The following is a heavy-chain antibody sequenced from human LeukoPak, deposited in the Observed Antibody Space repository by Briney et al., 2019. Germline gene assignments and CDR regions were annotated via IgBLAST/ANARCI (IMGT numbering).Heavy chain of an antibody. CDR2: ISSSSSTI. CDR1: GFTFSSYS. Sequence: GGSRRLSCAASGFTFSSYSMNWVRQAPGKGLEWVSYISSSSSTIYYADSVKGRFTISRDSAKNSLYLQMNSLRAEDTAVYYCARERDGYNDDYWGQGTLVTVSS. D-gene: IGHD5-24*01. V-gene: IGHV3-48*01. J-gene: IGHJ4*02. CDR3: ARERDGYNDDY.